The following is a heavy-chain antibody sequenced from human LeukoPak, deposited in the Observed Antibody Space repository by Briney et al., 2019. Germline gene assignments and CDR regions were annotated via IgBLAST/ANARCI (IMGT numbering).Heavy chain of an antibody. J-gene: IGHJ4*02. CDR3: AVFVPAAIVDY. D-gene: IGHD2-2*02. CDR1: GYTFTSYY. V-gene: IGHV1-46*01. Sequence: PGASMKVSCKASGYTFTSYYMHWVRQAPGQGLEWMGIINPSGGSTSYAQKFQGRVTMTRDTSTSTVYMELSSLRSEDTAVYYCAVFVPAAIVDYWGQGTLVTVSS. CDR2: INPSGGST.